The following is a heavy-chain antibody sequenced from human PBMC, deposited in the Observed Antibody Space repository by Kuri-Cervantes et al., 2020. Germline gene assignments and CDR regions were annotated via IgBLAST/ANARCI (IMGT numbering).Heavy chain of an antibody. J-gene: IGHJ4*02. Sequence: SETLSLTCTVSGGSISSYYWSWIRQPPGKGLEWIGYIYYSRSTNYNPSLKSRVTISVDTSKNQFSLKLSSVTAADTAVFYCARGYCSSSGCYFDYWGQGTRVTVSS. D-gene: IGHD2-2*01. V-gene: IGHV4-59*08. CDR3: ARGYCSSSGCYFDY. CDR1: GGSISSYY. CDR2: IYYSRST.